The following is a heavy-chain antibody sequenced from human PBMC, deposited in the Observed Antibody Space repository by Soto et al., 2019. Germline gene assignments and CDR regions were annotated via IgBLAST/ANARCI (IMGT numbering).Heavy chain of an antibody. CDR1: GYSFTSYW. Sequence: PGESLKISCKGSGYSFTSYWIGWVRQMPGKGLEWMGIIYPGDSDTRYSPSFQGQVTISADKSISTAYLQWSSLKASDTAMYYCARQDRWFGELLQSAFDIWGQGTMVTVSS. CDR3: ARQDRWFGELLQSAFDI. D-gene: IGHD3-10*01. CDR2: IYPGDSDT. J-gene: IGHJ3*02. V-gene: IGHV5-51*01.